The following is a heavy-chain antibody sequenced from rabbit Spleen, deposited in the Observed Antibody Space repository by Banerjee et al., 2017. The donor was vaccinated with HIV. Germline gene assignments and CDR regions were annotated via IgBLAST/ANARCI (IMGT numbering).Heavy chain of an antibody. CDR1: GVSFSFNSY. Sequence: QSLEESGGDLVKPGASLTLTCTASGVSFSFNSYMCWVRQAPGKGLEWIGCINTITGKTVYATWAKGRFTISRASSTTVFLQMTSLTVADTATYFCARDTGSSFSSYGMDLWGPGTLVTVS. CDR2: INTITGKT. CDR3: ARDTGSSFSSYGMDL. J-gene: IGHJ6*01. V-gene: IGHV1S40*01. D-gene: IGHD8-1*01.